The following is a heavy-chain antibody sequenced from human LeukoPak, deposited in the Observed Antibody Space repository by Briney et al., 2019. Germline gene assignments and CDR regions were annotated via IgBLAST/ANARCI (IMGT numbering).Heavy chain of an antibody. V-gene: IGHV1-18*01. CDR3: ARDRGIYCSSTSCSAGGFDY. Sequence: RASVKVSCKASGYTFTSYGISWVRQAPGQGLEWMGWISAYNGNTNYAQKLQGRVTMTTDTSTSTAYMELRSLRSDDTAVYYCARDRGIYCSSTSCSAGGFDYWGQGTLVTVSS. CDR2: ISAYNGNT. CDR1: GYTFTSYG. J-gene: IGHJ4*02. D-gene: IGHD2-2*01.